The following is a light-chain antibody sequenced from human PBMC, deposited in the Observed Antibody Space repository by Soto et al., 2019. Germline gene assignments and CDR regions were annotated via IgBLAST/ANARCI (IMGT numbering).Light chain of an antibody. CDR3: CSYAGSNSLI. V-gene: IGLV1-40*01. J-gene: IGLJ2*01. CDR2: GNT. Sequence: QSVLTQPPSVSGAPGQRVTISCTGSSSSIGAGYDVNWYQQLPGTAPKLLIYGNTNRPSGVPDRFSGSKSGNTASLTISGLQAEDEAEYDCCSYAGSNSLIFGGGTKLTVL. CDR1: SSSIGAGYD.